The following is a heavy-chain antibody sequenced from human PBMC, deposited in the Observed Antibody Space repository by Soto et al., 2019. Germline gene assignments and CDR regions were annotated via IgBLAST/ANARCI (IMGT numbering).Heavy chain of an antibody. CDR3: AKVRYSSPMGYYYGMDV. Sequence: QAQLEQSGGEVKKPGSSVKVSCKASRVAFSKFIVTWLRKAPGLGLEWVGGIIPIFGTANYAQKFQGRVTITADESTSTSYMEVNNLRSEDTAVYYCAKVRYSSPMGYYYGMDVWGQGTTVTVSS. CDR2: IIPIFGTA. CDR1: RVAFSKFI. V-gene: IGHV1-69*01. J-gene: IGHJ6*02. D-gene: IGHD6-19*01.